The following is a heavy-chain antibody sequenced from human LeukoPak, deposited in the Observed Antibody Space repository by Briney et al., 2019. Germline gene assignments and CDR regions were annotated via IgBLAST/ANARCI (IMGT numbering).Heavy chain of an antibody. D-gene: IGHD2-21*01. CDR3: ARVNIYDDFDY. J-gene: IGHJ4*02. Sequence: GGSLRLSCAASGFTFSSYWMHWVRQAPGKGLVWVSRINSDGSSTSYADSVKGRFTISRDNAKNTLYLQMNSLRAEDTAVYYCARVNIYDDFDYWGQGTLVTVSS. CDR1: GFTFSSYW. V-gene: IGHV3-74*01. CDR2: INSDGSST.